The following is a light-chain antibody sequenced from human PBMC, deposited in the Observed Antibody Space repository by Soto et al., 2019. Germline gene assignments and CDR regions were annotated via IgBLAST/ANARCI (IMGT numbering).Light chain of an antibody. CDR1: HSISSSY. V-gene: IGKV3-20*01. CDR2: GAS. Sequence: EIVLTQSPGTLSLSPGERAILSCRASHSISSSYLAWYQQKPGQAPRLLIYGASSRATGITDRFSGSGSGTDFTLTISRLEPEDFAVYYCQQYGSSPRKFGQGTNVEIK. J-gene: IGKJ1*01. CDR3: QQYGSSPRK.